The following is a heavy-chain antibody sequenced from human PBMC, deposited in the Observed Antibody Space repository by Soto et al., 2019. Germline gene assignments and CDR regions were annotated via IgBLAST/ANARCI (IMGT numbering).Heavy chain of an antibody. CDR1: GYTFTSYD. D-gene: IGHD3-10*01. J-gene: IGHJ6*03. CDR2: MNPNSGNT. V-gene: IGHV1-8*01. Sequence: QVQLVQSGAEVKKPGASVKVSCKASGYTFTSYDINWVRQATGQGLEWMGWMNPNSGNTSYAQKFQGRVTMTRNTSISTAYMELSSLRSEDTAVYYCARRGAWFGTLYYYYYMDVWGKGTTVTVSS. CDR3: ARRGAWFGTLYYYYYMDV.